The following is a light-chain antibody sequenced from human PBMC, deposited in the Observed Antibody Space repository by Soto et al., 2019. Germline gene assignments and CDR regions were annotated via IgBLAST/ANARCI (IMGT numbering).Light chain of an antibody. V-gene: IGKV1-5*01. Sequence: SPSTSTLSASVCDRVTITCLGCKRSSSWLAWYQQRTGKAANHLIYAASSLQRGVPSRFSGSGSETDFTLTIISMQHHDFATSYCRQSYSTKWTFGQGTKVDIK. J-gene: IGKJ1*01. CDR3: RQSYSTKWT. CDR1: KRSSSW. CDR2: AAS.